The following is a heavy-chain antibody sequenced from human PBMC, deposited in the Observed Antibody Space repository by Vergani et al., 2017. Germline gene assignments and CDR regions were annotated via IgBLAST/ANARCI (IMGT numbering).Heavy chain of an antibody. CDR3: ARDIEKLRFLEWLN. J-gene: IGHJ4*02. CDR2: ISGSGGST. CDR1: GFTFSSYA. V-gene: IGHV3-23*01. D-gene: IGHD3-3*01. Sequence: EVQLLESGGGLVQPGGSLRLSCAASGFTFSSYAMSWVRQAPGKGLEWVSAISGSGGSTYYADSVKGRFTISRDNAKNSLYLQMNSLRAEDTAVYYCARDIEKLRFLEWLNWGQGTLVTVSS.